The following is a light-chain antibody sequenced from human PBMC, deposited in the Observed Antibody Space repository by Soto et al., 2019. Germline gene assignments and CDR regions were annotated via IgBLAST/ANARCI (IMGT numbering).Light chain of an antibody. V-gene: IGKV1-33*01. CDR3: QQYDNLPLT. CDR2: DAS. J-gene: IGKJ4*01. CDR1: QDISNY. Sequence: DIQMTQSPSSLSASVGDRGTITCQASQDISNYLNLYQQKPGKAPKLLIYDASNLETGVPSRLSGSGSGTDFTFTISSLQPEDIATYYCQQYDNLPLTFGGGTKVEIK.